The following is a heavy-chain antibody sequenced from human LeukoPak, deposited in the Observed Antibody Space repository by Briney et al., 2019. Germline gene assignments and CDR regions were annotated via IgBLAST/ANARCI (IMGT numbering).Heavy chain of an antibody. CDR1: GFTFSGHS. CDR2: ISGNGGDT. CDR3: AKGTFLTDRYYFDY. V-gene: IGHV3-23*01. J-gene: IGHJ4*02. Sequence: GESLRLSCAASGFTFSGHSMNWVRQAPGKGLEWVSGISGNGGDTNYADSVKGRFTISRDNSKNTLYLQMNSLRAEDTAVYYCAKGTFLTDRYYFDYWGQGTLVTVSS. D-gene: IGHD7-27*01.